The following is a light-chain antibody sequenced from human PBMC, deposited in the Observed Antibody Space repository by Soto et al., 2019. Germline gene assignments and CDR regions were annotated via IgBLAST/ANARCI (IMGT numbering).Light chain of an antibody. CDR3: HQRQYWPPIT. V-gene: IGKV3-11*01. CDR2: DAS. CDR1: LSVSVY. Sequence: EIVLTQSPGTLSLSPGESATLSCRTSLSVSVYLDWYRQTPGQAHRLLSSDASNRATGIPARFSRSGSGTDFTLTISSLEPEDFAVYYCHQRQYWPPITFGQGTRLEIK. J-gene: IGKJ5*01.